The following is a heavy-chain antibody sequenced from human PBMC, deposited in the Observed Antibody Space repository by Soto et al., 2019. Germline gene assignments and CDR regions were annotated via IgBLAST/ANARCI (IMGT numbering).Heavy chain of an antibody. CDR3: ARDRGRWYSSGVQDY. Sequence: QVQLVPSGAEVKKPGASVKVSCNASGYTFTSYAMHWVRQAPGQRLEWMGWINAGNGNTKYSQKFQGRVTITRDTSASTAYMELSSLRSEDTAVYYCARDRGRWYSSGVQDYWGQGTLVTVSA. CDR1: GYTFTSYA. CDR2: INAGNGNT. J-gene: IGHJ4*02. V-gene: IGHV1-3*01. D-gene: IGHD6-19*01.